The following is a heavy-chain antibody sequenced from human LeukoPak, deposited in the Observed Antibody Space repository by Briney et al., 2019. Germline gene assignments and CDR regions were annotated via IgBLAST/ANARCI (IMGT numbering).Heavy chain of an antibody. V-gene: IGHV3-23*01. CDR2: ISATGGST. Sequence: PGGSLRLSCAASGFTFSSYAMSWVRQAPGKGLEWVSAISATGGSTNHADSVKGRFTISRDNSENTLYLQMNSLRADDTAVYYCAKVTQIYSCWYYFDFWGQGTLVTVSS. D-gene: IGHD5-18*01. J-gene: IGHJ4*02. CDR3: AKVTQIYSCWYYFDF. CDR1: GFTFSSYA.